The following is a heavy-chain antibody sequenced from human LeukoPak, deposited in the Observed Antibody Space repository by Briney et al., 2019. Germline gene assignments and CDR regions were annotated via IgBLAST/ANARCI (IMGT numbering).Heavy chain of an antibody. CDR2: VNADNSNT. V-gene: IGHV1-3*03. J-gene: IGHJ4*02. CDR3: AVGDYYYDARFDY. CDR1: GFPFTSYA. D-gene: IGHD3-22*01. Sequence: ASVKVSCKASGFPFTSYAIHWVRQAPGQRLEWMGWVNADNSNTKYSQEFQGRVTITRDTSASTAYMDLNSLRSEDMAVYYCAVGDYYYDARFDYWGQGTLVTVSS.